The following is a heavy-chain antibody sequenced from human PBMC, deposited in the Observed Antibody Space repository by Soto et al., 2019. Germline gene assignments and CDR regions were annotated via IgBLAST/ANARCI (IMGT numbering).Heavy chain of an antibody. CDR1: GFIFNNYA. V-gene: IGHV3-23*01. CDR3: AKGYGSVDYYGLDA. Sequence: VQVLESGGGLVQPGGSLRLSCAASGFIFNNYAMSWVRQAPGKGLQWVSGISDSGGVTYYPESMKGRFTISRDNSKNTVYLQLNSLRAEDTAVYCCAKGYGSVDYYGLDAWGQGTTVTVSS. D-gene: IGHD3-16*01. J-gene: IGHJ6*02. CDR2: ISDSGGVT.